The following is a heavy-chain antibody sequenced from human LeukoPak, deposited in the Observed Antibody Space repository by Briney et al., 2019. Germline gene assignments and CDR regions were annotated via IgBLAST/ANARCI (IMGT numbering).Heavy chain of an antibody. V-gene: IGHV1-24*01. CDR1: GNSLRDTS. CDR3: ATGPTVTTSRYFDL. CDR2: FEPEDGEP. J-gene: IGHJ2*01. Sequence: VSVKVSCKVSGNSLRDTSIHWVRQAPGQWLEWMGGFEPEDGEPIFAQTLQGRLSMTEDTSTDTAHMELSSLRSEDTAVYYCATGPTVTTSRYFDLWGRGTLVTVSS. D-gene: IGHD4-11*01.